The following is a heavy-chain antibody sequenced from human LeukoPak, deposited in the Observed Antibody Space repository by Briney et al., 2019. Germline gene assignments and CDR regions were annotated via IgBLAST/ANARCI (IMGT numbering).Heavy chain of an antibody. J-gene: IGHJ6*03. Sequence: PGGSLRLSCAASGFTFSSYSMNCVRQAPGKGLEWVSYISSSGSTIYYADSVKGRFTISRDNSKNTLYLQMNSLRTEDTAAYYCAKGYGWEASYYYYYMDVWGKGTTVTISS. CDR2: ISSSGSTI. V-gene: IGHV3-48*01. CDR3: AKGYGWEASYYYYYMDV. D-gene: IGHD1-26*01. CDR1: GFTFSSYS.